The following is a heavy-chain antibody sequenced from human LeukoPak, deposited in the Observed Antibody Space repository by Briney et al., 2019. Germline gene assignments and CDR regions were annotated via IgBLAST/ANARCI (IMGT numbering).Heavy chain of an antibody. Sequence: ASVKVSCKASGYTFTSYAMNWVRQATGQGLEWMGWMNPNSGNTGYAQKFQGRVTITRNTSTSTAYMELSSLRSEDTAVYYCARGRRGIVGATFGYWGQGTLVTVSS. CDR2: MNPNSGNT. J-gene: IGHJ4*02. D-gene: IGHD1-26*01. CDR1: GYTFTSYA. V-gene: IGHV1-8*03. CDR3: ARGRRGIVGATFGY.